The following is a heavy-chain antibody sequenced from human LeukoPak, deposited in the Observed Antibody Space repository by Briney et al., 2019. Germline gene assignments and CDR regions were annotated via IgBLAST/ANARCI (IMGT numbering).Heavy chain of an antibody. J-gene: IGHJ4*02. CDR2: FDPEDGET. CDR1: GYTLTELS. Sequence: GASVKVSCKVSGYTLTELSMHWVRQAPGKGLEWMGGFDPEDGETIYAQKFQGRVTMTEDTSTDTAYMELSSLRSEDTAVYYCATDTEIAVAGVFFIYWGQGTLVTVSS. V-gene: IGHV1-24*01. D-gene: IGHD6-19*01. CDR3: ATDTEIAVAGVFFIY.